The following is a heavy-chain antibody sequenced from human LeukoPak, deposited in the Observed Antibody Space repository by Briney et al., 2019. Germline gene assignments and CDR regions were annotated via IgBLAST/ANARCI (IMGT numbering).Heavy chain of an antibody. V-gene: IGHV3-33*01. J-gene: IGHJ6*02. CDR2: IWYDGSNK. Sequence: GGSLRLSCAASGFTFSSYGMHWVRQAPGKGLEWVAVIWYDGSNKYYADSVKGRFTISRDNSKNTLYLQMNSLRAEDTAVYYCARDQGGDSSSLVTAYYYYGMDVWGQGTTVTVSS. CDR3: ARDQGGDSSSLVTAYYYYGMDV. CDR1: GFTFSSYG. D-gene: IGHD6-13*01.